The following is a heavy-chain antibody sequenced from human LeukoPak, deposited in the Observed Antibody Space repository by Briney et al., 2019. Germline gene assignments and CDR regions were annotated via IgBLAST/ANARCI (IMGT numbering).Heavy chain of an antibody. Sequence: SQTLSLTCTVSGGSISSGDYYWSWIRQPPGTGLEWIGYIYYSGSTYYNPSLKSRVTISVDTSKNQFSLKLSSVTAADTAVYYCARDVGSGYQTTYGMDVWGQGTTVTVSS. CDR1: GGSISSGDYY. V-gene: IGHV4-30-4*01. D-gene: IGHD5-12*01. J-gene: IGHJ6*02. CDR2: IYYSGST. CDR3: ARDVGSGYQTTYGMDV.